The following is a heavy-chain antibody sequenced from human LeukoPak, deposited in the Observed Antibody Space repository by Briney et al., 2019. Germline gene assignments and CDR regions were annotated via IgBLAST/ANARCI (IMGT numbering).Heavy chain of an antibody. CDR2: IFHSGNT. J-gene: IGHJ4*02. V-gene: IGHV4-38-2*01. CDR1: GYSISSGYY. D-gene: IGHD3-22*01. Sequence: PSETLSLTCAVSGYSISSGYYWGWFRQPPGKGLEWIGCIFHSGNTYYNPSLKSRVSISVDTSKNHFSLKLTSVTAADTAVYFCARGTTKGYYYDSSGYYTKWGQGTLVTVSS. CDR3: ARGTTKGYYYDSSGYYTK.